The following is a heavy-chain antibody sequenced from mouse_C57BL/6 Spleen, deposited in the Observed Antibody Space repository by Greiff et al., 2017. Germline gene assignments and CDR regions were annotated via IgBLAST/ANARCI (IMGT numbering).Heavy chain of an antibody. Sequence: EVHLVESGGGLVKPGGSLKLSCAASGFTFSDYGMHWVRQAPEKGLEWVAYISSGSSTIYYADTVKGRFTISRDNAKNTLFLQMTSLRSYDTAMYYCANQGGKYAMDYWGQGTSVTVSS. J-gene: IGHJ4*01. CDR3: ANQGGKYAMDY. V-gene: IGHV5-17*01. CDR2: ISSGSSTI. CDR1: GFTFSDYG. D-gene: IGHD2-1*01.